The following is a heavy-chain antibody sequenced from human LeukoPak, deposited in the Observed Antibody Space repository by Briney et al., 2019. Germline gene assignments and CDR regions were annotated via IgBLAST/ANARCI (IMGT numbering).Heavy chain of an antibody. J-gene: IGHJ3*02. Sequence: PSETLSLTCAVYGGSFSGYYWSWIRQPPGKGLEWIGEINHSGSTNYNPSLKSRVTMSVDTSKNQFSLKLSSVTAADTAVYYCARDLPRSIVVVVAARTHAFDIWGQGTMVTVSS. D-gene: IGHD2-15*01. CDR2: INHSGST. CDR3: ARDLPRSIVVVVAARTHAFDI. V-gene: IGHV4-34*01. CDR1: GGSFSGYY.